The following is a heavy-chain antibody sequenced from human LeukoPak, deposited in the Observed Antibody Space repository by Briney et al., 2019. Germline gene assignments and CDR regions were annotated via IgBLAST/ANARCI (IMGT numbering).Heavy chain of an antibody. CDR1: GYTLTELS. V-gene: IGHV1-24*01. Sequence: ASVKVSCKVSGYTLTELSMHWVRQAPGKGLEWMGGFDPEDGETIYAQKFQGRVTMTEDTSTDTAYMELSSLRSEDTAVYYCATGFSKDIVVVPAFWGQGTLVTVSS. CDR3: ATGFSKDIVVVPAF. D-gene: IGHD2-2*01. J-gene: IGHJ4*02. CDR2: FDPEDGET.